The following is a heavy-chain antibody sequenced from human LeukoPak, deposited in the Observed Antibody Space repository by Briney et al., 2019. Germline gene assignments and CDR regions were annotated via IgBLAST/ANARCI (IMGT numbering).Heavy chain of an antibody. CDR1: GFTFSNYA. CDR2: IGTAGDT. V-gene: IGHV3-13*01. J-gene: IGHJ4*02. D-gene: IGHD1-26*01. CDR3: ARQMTPHGSFDY. Sequence: PGGSLRLSCAASGFTFSNYAMHWVRQATGKGLEWVSAIGTAGDTFYPGSVKGRFTISRENAKNSSYLQMNSLRAEDTAVYYCARQMTPHGSFDYWGQGTLVTVSS.